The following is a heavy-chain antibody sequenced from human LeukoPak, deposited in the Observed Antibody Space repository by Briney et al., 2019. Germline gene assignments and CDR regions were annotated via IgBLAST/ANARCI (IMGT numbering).Heavy chain of an antibody. V-gene: IGHV3-33*01. Sequence: PGRSLRLSCAASGFTFSSYGMHWVRQAPGKGLEWVAVIWYDGSNKYYADSVKGRFTISRDNSKNTLYLQMNSLRAEDTAVYYCARGVDGSLNWFDSWGQGTLVTVSS. CDR1: GFTFSSYG. CDR2: IWYDGSNK. CDR3: ARGVDGSLNWFDS. D-gene: IGHD2-15*01. J-gene: IGHJ5*01.